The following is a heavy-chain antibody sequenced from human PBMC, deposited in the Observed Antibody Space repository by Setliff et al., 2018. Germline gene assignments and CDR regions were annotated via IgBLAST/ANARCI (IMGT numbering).Heavy chain of an antibody. CDR3: ARSYYNFWSGYYRVNWFDP. D-gene: IGHD3-3*01. CDR1: GGSISSYY. CDR2: IYTSGST. J-gene: IGHJ5*02. V-gene: IGHV4-4*07. Sequence: SETLSLTCTVSGGSISSYYWSWIRQPAGKGLEWIGRIYTSGSTNYNPSLKSRVTMSVDTSKNQFSLKLSSVTAADTAVYYCARSYYNFWSGYYRVNWFDPRGQGTLVTVSS.